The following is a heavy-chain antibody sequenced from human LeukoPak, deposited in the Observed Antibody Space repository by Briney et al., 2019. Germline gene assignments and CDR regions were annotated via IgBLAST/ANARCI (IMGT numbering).Heavy chain of an antibody. CDR2: IIPIFGTT. V-gene: IGHV1-69*05. CDR3: ARVMSVDTSMVWDRYFYMDV. CDR1: GGTFRNYV. D-gene: IGHD5-18*01. Sequence: GASVKVSCKASGGTFRNYVINWVRQAPGQGLEWMGGIIPIFGTTKYAQKVQGRVTITTDESKSTAYLDLSGLRSEDTGVYYCARVMSVDTSMVWDRYFYMDVWGKGTTVTVSS. J-gene: IGHJ6*03.